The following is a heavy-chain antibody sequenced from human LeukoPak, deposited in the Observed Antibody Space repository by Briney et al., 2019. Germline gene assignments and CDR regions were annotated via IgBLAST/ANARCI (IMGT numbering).Heavy chain of an antibody. Sequence: ASVKVSCKASGYTFTSYGISWVRQATGQGLEWMGWMNPNSGNTGYAQKFQGRVTITRNTSISTAYMELSSLRSEDTAVYYCARGPHVVVPAAHRDYYYYMDVWGKGTTVTVSS. CDR1: GYTFTSYG. J-gene: IGHJ6*03. V-gene: IGHV1-8*03. CDR2: MNPNSGNT. CDR3: ARGPHVVVPAAHRDYYYYMDV. D-gene: IGHD2-2*01.